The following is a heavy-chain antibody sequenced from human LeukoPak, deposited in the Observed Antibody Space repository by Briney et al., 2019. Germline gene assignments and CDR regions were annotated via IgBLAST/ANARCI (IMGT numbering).Heavy chain of an antibody. CDR2: ISSSSSNI. CDR1: GFTFSGYS. J-gene: IGHJ4*02. CDR3: ARSIAVARYYFDY. Sequence: KPGGSLRLPCAASGFTFSGYSMNWVRQAPGKGLEWVSSISSSSSNIYYADSVKGRFTISRDNAKNSLYLQMNSLRAEDTAVYYCARSIAVARYYFDYWGQGTLVTVSS. V-gene: IGHV3-21*01. D-gene: IGHD6-19*01.